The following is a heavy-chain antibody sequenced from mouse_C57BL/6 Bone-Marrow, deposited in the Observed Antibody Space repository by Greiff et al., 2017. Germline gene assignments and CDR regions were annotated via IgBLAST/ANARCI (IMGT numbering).Heavy chain of an antibody. V-gene: IGHV1-82*01. CDR3: ARDECYYVGYYFDY. J-gene: IGHJ2*01. CDR2: IYPGDGDT. Sequence: QVQLQQSGPELVKPGASVKISCKASGYAFSSSWMNWVKQRPGKGLEWIGRIYPGDGDTNYNGKFKGKATLTADKSSSTAYMQLSSLTSEDSAVYFCARDECYYVGYYFDYWGQGTTLTVSS. D-gene: IGHD1-1*01. CDR1: GYAFSSSW.